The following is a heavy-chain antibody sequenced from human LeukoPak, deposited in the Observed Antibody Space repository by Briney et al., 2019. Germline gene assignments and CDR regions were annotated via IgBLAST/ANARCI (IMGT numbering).Heavy chain of an antibody. V-gene: IGHV3-21*01. CDR1: GFTFGSYS. Sequence: GGSLRLSCAASGFTFGSYSMNWVRQAPGKGLEWVSSISSSSSYIYYADSVKGRFTISSDKATNSVYLQMNSLRAEDTAVYYCAREVVTQAIYSGYDAFEIWGQGTMVTVSS. CDR3: AREVVTQAIYSGYDAFEI. D-gene: IGHD5-12*01. J-gene: IGHJ3*02. CDR2: ISSSSSYI.